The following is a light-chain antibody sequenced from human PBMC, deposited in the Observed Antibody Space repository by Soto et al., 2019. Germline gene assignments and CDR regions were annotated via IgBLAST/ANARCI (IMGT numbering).Light chain of an antibody. J-gene: IGKJ1*01. CDR1: QIVDIS. Sequence: EIVLTQSPATLSVSPGERFTLSCRASQIVDISLAWYQQKPGQAPRLLIYGASTRATDMPGTFSGRGSGTEFTLTISSLRPEDFGVYYCQQYRSWPRTFGQGTTVDIK. CDR2: GAS. CDR3: QQYRSWPRT. V-gene: IGKV3-15*01.